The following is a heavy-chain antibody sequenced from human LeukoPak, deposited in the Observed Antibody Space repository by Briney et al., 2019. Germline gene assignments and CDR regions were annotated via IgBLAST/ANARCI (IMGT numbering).Heavy chain of an antibody. CDR2: IKQDGSEK. D-gene: IGHD2-15*01. CDR3: ASVLLRRYYFDY. CDR1: GFTFSSYW. Sequence: GGSLRLSCAASGFTFSSYWMSWVRQAPGKGLERVANIKQDGSEKYYVDSVKGRFTISRDNAKNSLYLQMNSLRAEDTAVYYCASVLLRRYYFDYWGQGTLVTVSS. J-gene: IGHJ4*02. V-gene: IGHV3-7*03.